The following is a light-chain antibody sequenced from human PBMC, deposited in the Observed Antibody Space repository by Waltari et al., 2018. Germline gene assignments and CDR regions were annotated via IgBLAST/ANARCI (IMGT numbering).Light chain of an antibody. V-gene: IGLV1-40*01. Sequence: QSVLTQPPSVSGAPGQRVTISCTWTSSNLGAGFEVCWYQQLPGSAPKLLIFASYKRSSGVPDRISGSTSGTSASLAITGLQAEDEADYYCQSYDSSLSGRVFGGGTRLTVL. J-gene: IGLJ3*02. CDR1: SSNLGAGFE. CDR3: QSYDSSLSGRV. CDR2: ASY.